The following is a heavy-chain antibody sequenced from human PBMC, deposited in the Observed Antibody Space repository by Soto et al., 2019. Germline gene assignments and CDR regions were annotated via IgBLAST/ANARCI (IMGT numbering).Heavy chain of an antibody. D-gene: IGHD2-8*01. CDR1: GYTFTSYA. V-gene: IGHV1-3*01. CDR2: INAGNGNT. CDR3: ARGDCTNGVRYRDDDACGI. Sequence: ASVKVSCKASGYTFTSYAMHWVRQAPGQRLEWMGWINAGNGNTKYSQKFQGRVTITRDTSASTAYMELSSLRSEDTAVYYCARGDCTNGVRYRDDDACGIWDQGTMVTVSS. J-gene: IGHJ3*02.